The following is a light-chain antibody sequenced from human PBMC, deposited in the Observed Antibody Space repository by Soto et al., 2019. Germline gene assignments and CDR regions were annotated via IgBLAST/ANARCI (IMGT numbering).Light chain of an antibody. CDR1: NIGSKS. CDR3: QVWHSGVDWV. V-gene: IGLV3-21*02. J-gene: IGLJ2*01. CDR2: DDN. Sequence: SYELTQPPSVSVAPGQTARITCGGNNIGSKSVHWYQQKPGQAPVLVVYDDNDRPSGIPERFSGSDSGNTATLTISRVEAGDEADYNCQVWHSGVDWVFGGGTKLTVL.